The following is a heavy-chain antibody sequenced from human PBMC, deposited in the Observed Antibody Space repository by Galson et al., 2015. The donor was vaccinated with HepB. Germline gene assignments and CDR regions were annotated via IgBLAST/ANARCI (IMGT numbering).Heavy chain of an antibody. J-gene: IGHJ3*02. D-gene: IGHD3-22*01. CDR1: GFTFSNAW. V-gene: IGHV3-15*07. CDR2: IKSKTDGGTT. CDR3: TTFTSYYYDSSGSPHWGGPDAFDI. Sequence: SLRLSCAASGFTFSNAWMNWVRQAPGKGLEWVGRIKSKTDGGTTDYAAPVKGRFTISRDDSKNTLYLQMNSLKTEDTAVYYCTTFTSYYYDSSGSPHWGGPDAFDIWGQGTMVTVSS.